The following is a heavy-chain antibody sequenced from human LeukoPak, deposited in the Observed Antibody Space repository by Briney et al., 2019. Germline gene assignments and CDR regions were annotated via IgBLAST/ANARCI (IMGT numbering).Heavy chain of an antibody. D-gene: IGHD3-10*01. CDR3: ARDQGKGDPDLDY. V-gene: IGHV4-59*12. CDR2: IYYSGST. Sequence: SETLSLTCTVSGDSISSYYWSWIRQPPGKGLEWIGYIYYSGSTNYNPSLKSRVTISVDTSKNQFSLKLSSVTAADTAVYYCARDQGKGDPDLDYWGQGTLVTVSS. J-gene: IGHJ4*02. CDR1: GDSISSYY.